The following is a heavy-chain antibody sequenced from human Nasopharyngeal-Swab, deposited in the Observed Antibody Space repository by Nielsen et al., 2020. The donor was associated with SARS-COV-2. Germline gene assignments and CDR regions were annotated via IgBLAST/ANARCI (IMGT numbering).Heavy chain of an antibody. CDR3: ARGGIAAAGPYYYYGMDV. D-gene: IGHD6-13*01. CDR1: GGSISSSSYY. CDR2: IYYSGST. J-gene: IGHJ6*02. V-gene: IGHV4-39*07. Sequence: GSLRLSCTVSGGSISSSSYYWGWIRQPPGKGLEWIGSIYYSGSTNYNPSLKSRVTISVDTSKNQFSLKLSSVTAADTAVYYCARGGIAAAGPYYYYGMDVWGQGTTVTVSS.